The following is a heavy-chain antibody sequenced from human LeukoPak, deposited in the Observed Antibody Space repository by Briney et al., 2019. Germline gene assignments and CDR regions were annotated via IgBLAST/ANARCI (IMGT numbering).Heavy chain of an antibody. CDR3: ARDTRLDGGPLDY. V-gene: IGHV3-30-3*01. Sequence: PGRSLRLSCAASGFTFSSYAMHWVRQAPGKGLEWVAVISYDGSNKYYADSVKGRFTISRDNSKNTLYLQMNSLRAEDTAVYYCARDTRLDGGPLDYWGQGTLVTVSS. J-gene: IGHJ4*02. CDR1: GFTFSSYA. CDR2: ISYDGSNK. D-gene: IGHD4-23*01.